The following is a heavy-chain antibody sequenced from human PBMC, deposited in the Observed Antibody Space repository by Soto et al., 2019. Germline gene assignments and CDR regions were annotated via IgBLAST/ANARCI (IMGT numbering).Heavy chain of an antibody. CDR1: GFTFSNAW. CDR2: IKSKTDGGTT. Sequence: GGSLRLSCAASGFTFSNAWMNWVRQAPGKGLEWVGRIKSKTDGGTTDYAAPVKGRFTISRDDSKNTLYLQVNSLKTEDTAVYYCTTDEMAIVVDCSGGSCYRFDYWAREPWSPSPQ. V-gene: IGHV3-15*07. D-gene: IGHD2-15*01. CDR3: TTDEMAIVVDCSGGSCYRFDY. J-gene: IGHJ4*02.